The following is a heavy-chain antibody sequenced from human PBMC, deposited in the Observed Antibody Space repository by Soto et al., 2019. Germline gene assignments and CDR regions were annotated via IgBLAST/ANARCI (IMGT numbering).Heavy chain of an antibody. V-gene: IGHV3-33*01. CDR1: GFTFNNLG. Sequence: GGSLRLSCAASGFTFNNLGRYWVRQAPGMGLERVAVMWSNGNSKSYTDSVEGWITISRDNSKNTLYPQLTTLTVNDTALYFCGRGKGGRNRRDSFDYWGPGTLVNVSS. J-gene: IGHJ4*02. CDR2: MWSNGNSK. CDR3: GRGKGGRNRRDSFDY. D-gene: IGHD4-4*01.